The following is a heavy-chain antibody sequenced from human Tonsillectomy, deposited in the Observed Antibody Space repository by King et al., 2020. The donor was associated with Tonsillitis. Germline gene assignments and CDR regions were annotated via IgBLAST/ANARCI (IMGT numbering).Heavy chain of an antibody. CDR2: NSGSGGST. CDR1: GFTFSSYA. CDR3: ASGGANWY. V-gene: IGHV3-23*04. D-gene: IGHD4/OR15-4a*01. J-gene: IGHJ4*02. Sequence: VQLVESGGGLAQPGGSLRLSCAASGFTFSSYAMNWVRQAPGKGLEWVSTNSGSGGSTYYADSVKGRFTISRDNSKNTLYLEMNSLRAEDTAVYYCASGGANWYWGQGTLVTVSS.